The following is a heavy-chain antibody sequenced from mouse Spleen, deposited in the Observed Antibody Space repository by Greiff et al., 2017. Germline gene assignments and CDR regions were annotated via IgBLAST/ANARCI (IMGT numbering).Heavy chain of an antibody. J-gene: IGHJ1*01. Sequence: EVQLVESGGGLVKLGGSLKLSCAASGFTFSSYAMSWVRQTPEKRLEWVATISSGGGNTYYPDSVKGRFTISRDNAKNTLYLQMSSLKSEDTAMYYCARQGPYWYFDVWGAGTTVTVSS. CDR1: GFTFSSYA. CDR3: ARQGPYWYFDV. CDR2: ISSGGGNT. V-gene: IGHV5-9-3*01.